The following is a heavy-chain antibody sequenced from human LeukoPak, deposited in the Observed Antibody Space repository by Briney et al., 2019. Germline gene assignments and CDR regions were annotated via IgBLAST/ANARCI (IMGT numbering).Heavy chain of an antibody. Sequence: PGGSLRLSCATSGFTFSTYSMIWVRQAPGKGLEWLSYISGDSRTIYYPDSVEGRFTISRDNAKNSLYLQLISLRAEDTAVYYCARDEVAAAGTYYYYGMDVWGQGTTVTVSS. CDR1: GFTFSTYS. J-gene: IGHJ6*02. CDR3: ARDEVAAAGTYYYYGMDV. V-gene: IGHV3-48*01. CDR2: ISGDSRTI. D-gene: IGHD6-13*01.